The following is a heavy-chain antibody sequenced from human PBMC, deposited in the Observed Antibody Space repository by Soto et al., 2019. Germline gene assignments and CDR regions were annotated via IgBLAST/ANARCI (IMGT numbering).Heavy chain of an antibody. J-gene: IGHJ3*01. CDR2: IYPGDSDT. D-gene: IGHD2-8*01. V-gene: IGHV5-51*01. CDR1: GYSFTSYW. CDR3: LRPSRPDVCAIVL. Sequence: GESRKISCKGSGYSFTSYWIGWVRQMPGKGLEWMGIIYPGDSDTRYSPSFQGQVTISADKSISTAYLQWSSLNASDTAMYYCLRPSRPDVCAIVLWCPAIMVSV.